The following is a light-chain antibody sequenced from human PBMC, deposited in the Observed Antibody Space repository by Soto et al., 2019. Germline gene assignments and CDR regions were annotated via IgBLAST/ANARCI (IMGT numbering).Light chain of an antibody. Sequence: EIVLTQSPATLSLSPGERATLSCRASQSVSSYLAWYQQKPGQAPRLLNYDASNRATGIPARFSGSGSGKDFPLTISSLEREDFAVFYCQQRSNWPPSLTFGGGPKVEIK. V-gene: IGKV3-11*01. J-gene: IGKJ4*01. CDR1: QSVSSY. CDR2: DAS. CDR3: QQRSNWPPSLT.